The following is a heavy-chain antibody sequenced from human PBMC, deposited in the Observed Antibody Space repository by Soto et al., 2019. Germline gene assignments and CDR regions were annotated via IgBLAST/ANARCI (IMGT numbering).Heavy chain of an antibody. D-gene: IGHD2-2*01. Sequence: SETLSLTCAVYGGSFSGYYWSWIRQPPGKGLEWIGEINHSGSTNYNPSLKSRVTISVDTSKSQFSLKLSSVTAADTAVYYCARRDCSSTSCDENGMDVWGQGTTVTVSS. CDR3: ARRDCSSTSCDENGMDV. CDR2: INHSGST. CDR1: GGSFSGYY. J-gene: IGHJ6*02. V-gene: IGHV4-34*01.